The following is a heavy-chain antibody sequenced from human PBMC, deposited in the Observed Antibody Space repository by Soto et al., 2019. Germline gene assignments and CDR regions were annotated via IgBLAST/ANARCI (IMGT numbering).Heavy chain of an antibody. D-gene: IGHD3-10*01. CDR2: ISAHNGNT. J-gene: IGHJ4*02. V-gene: IGHV1-18*01. CDR1: GYTFTNYA. CDR3: AREYASGTYDY. Sequence: ASVKVSCKASGYTFTNYAIVWVRQAPGQGLEWMGWISAHNGNTNYARNLQGRVTMTTDTSTSTAYMALRSLTSDDTAVYYCAREYASGTYDYWGQGTLVTVSS.